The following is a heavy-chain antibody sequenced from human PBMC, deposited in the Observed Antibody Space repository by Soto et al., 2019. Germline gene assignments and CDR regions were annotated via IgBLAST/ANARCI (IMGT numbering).Heavy chain of an antibody. Sequence: PXVSRRPAGVAAGPSFRTYAMTWVSQAPGRGLEWVSVISGSDGSTDYADSVKGRFTISRANPKNTMYLQMNSQSAEETAVYYCANDRERDACYDDYWGQGTLVTVSS. V-gene: IGHV3-23*01. CDR2: ISGSDGST. D-gene: IGHD3-3*01. CDR1: GPSFRTYA. J-gene: IGHJ4*02. CDR3: ANDRERDACYDDY.